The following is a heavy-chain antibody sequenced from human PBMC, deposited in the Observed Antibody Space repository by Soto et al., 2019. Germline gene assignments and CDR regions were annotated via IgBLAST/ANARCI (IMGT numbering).Heavy chain of an antibody. D-gene: IGHD6-6*01. CDR3: ASSIAGY. CDR1: GFTFSSYA. CDR2: ISSNGGST. Sequence: EVQLVESGGGLVQPGGSLRLSCAASGFTFSSYAMHWVRQAPGKGLEYVSAISSNGGSTYYANSVKGRFTISRDKSKNTLYLQMGSLRAEDMAVYYCASSIAGYWGQGTLVTVSS. J-gene: IGHJ4*02. V-gene: IGHV3-64*01.